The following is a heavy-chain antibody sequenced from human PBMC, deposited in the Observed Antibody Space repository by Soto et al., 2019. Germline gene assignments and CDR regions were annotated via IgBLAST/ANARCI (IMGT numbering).Heavy chain of an antibody. Sequence: PSETLSLTCTVSGGSISSDHYHWTWIRQTPGKGLEWIGYIHYSGSVYYNPSLQSRVTMSVDTSKNLFSLKLSSVTAADTAVYFCVREEEGGDRDYYVLDVWGQGTTVTVSS. J-gene: IGHJ6*02. CDR2: IHYSGSV. V-gene: IGHV4-30-4*01. CDR3: VREEEGGDRDYYVLDV. CDR1: GGSISSDHYH. D-gene: IGHD5-18*01.